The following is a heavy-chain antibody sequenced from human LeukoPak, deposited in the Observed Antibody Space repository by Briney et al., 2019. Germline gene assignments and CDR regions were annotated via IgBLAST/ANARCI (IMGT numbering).Heavy chain of an antibody. J-gene: IGHJ4*02. V-gene: IGHV3-74*01. CDR3: VRGNFNGGIDH. Sequence: GGSLRLSCAASGFTFRSYWMHWVRHAPGKGLVRVSRISTDGSSTKYADFVEGRFTISRDNAKNTLYLQMNSLRAEDTAAYYCVRGNFNGGIDHWGRGTLVTVSP. CDR1: GFTFRSYW. CDR2: ISTDGSST.